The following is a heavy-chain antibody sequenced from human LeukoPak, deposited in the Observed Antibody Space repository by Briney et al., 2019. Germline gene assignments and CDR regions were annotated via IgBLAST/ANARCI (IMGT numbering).Heavy chain of an antibody. Sequence: GGSLRLSCAASGFTVSSNYMSWVRQAPGKGLEWVSAISGSGGSTYYADSVKGRFTISRDNSKNTLYLQMNSLRAEDTAVYYCAKRNQVYCGGDCAVDYWGQGTLVTVSS. CDR1: GFTVSSNY. CDR3: AKRNQVYCGGDCAVDY. D-gene: IGHD2-21*02. J-gene: IGHJ4*02. V-gene: IGHV3-23*01. CDR2: ISGSGGST.